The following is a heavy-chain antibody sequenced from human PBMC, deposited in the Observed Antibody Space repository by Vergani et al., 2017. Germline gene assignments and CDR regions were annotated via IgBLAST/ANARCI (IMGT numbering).Heavy chain of an antibody. CDR1: GGSISSYY. V-gene: IGHV4-59*08. J-gene: IGHJ4*02. Sequence: QVQLQESGPGLVKPSETLSLTCTVSGGSISSYYWSWIRQPPGKGLEWIGYIYYSGSTNYNPSLKSRVTISVDTSKNQFSLKLSSVTAADTAVYYCAVAAAGTHYFDYWGQGTLVTVSS. D-gene: IGHD6-13*01. CDR3: AVAAAGTHYFDY. CDR2: IYYSGST.